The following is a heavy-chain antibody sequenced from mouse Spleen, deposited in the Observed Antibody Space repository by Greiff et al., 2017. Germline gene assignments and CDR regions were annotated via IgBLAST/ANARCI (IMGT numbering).Heavy chain of an antibody. J-gene: IGHJ2*01. CDR3: ARANYGNYFDY. Sequence: VQLQQPGAELVRPGTSVKLSCKASGYTFTSYWMHWVKQRPGQGLEWIGVIDPSDSYTNYNQKFKGKATLTVDTSSSTAYMQLSSLTSEDSAVYYCARANYGNYFDYWGQGTTLTVSS. V-gene: IGHV1-59*01. CDR2: IDPSDSYT. D-gene: IGHD2-1*01. CDR1: GYTFTSYW.